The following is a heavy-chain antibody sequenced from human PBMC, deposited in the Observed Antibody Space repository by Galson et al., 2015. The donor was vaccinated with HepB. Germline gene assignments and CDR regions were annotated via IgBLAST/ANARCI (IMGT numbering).Heavy chain of an antibody. CDR2: INSDGSST. J-gene: IGHJ6*02. CDR1: GFTFSSYW. Sequence: SLRLSCAASGFTFSSYWMHWVRQAPGKGLVWVSRINSDGSSTSYADSVKGRFTISRDNAKNTLYLQMNSLRAEDTAVYYCARRYDFWSPQYYYYYYGMDVWGQGTTVTVSS. CDR3: ARRYDFWSPQYYYYYYGMDV. D-gene: IGHD3-3*01. V-gene: IGHV3-74*01.